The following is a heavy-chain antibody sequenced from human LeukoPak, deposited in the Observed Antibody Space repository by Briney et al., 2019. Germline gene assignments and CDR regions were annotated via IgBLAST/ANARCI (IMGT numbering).Heavy chain of an antibody. V-gene: IGHV4-61*01. CDR2: IHYSGST. D-gene: IGHD2-2*01. CDR1: GGSVSSGNYY. J-gene: IGHJ4*02. Sequence: SETLSLTCTVSGGSVSSGNYYWSWIWQPPGKGLEWIGYIHYSGSTNYNPSLKSRVTISVDTSKNQFSLNLSSVTAADTAVYYCARGPGVVPAAIDYWGQGTLVTVSS. CDR3: ARGPGVVPAAIDY.